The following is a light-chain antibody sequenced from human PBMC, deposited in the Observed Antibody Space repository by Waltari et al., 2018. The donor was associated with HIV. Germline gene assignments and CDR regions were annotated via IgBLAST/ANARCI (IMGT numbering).Light chain of an antibody. CDR2: RNN. Sequence: QSVLTQPPSASGTPGQRVTISCYGDNSRSGTNHAHLYQHRPGTAPKLLIYRNNQRPSGVPDRFSGSKSGTSASLAIRGLRSEDEANYYCATWDDSLSTWVFGGGTKLTVL. J-gene: IGLJ3*02. CDR3: ATWDDSLSTWV. V-gene: IGLV1-47*01. CDR1: NSRSGTNH.